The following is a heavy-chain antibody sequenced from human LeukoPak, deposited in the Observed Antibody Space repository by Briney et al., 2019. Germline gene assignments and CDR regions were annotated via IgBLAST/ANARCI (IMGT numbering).Heavy chain of an antibody. CDR1: GFTFDNFA. CDR3: VRGPLSGYEDY. V-gene: IGHV3-30-3*01. J-gene: IGHJ4*02. CDR2: ISYDGTTK. Sequence: GGSLRLSCAASGFTFDNFALHWVRQAPGKGLEWVALISYDGTTKFYADSVRGRFTVSRDNSENTLYLEMNSLRLEDTAVYYCVRGPLSGYEDYWGQGILVAVSS. D-gene: IGHD5-12*01.